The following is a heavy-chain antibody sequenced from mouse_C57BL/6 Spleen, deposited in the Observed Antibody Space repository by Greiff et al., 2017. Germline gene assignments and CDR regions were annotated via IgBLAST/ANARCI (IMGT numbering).Heavy chain of an antibody. CDR2: IYPGDGDT. D-gene: IGHD1-1*01. Sequence: VQVVESGAELVKPGASVKISCKASGYAFSSYWMNWVKQRPGKGLEWIGQIYPGDGDTNYNGKFKGKATLTADKSSSTAYMQLSSLTSEDSAVYFCASLEGITTVVATDYAMDYWGQGTSVTVSS. CDR3: ASLEGITTVVATDYAMDY. J-gene: IGHJ4*01. V-gene: IGHV1-80*01. CDR1: GYAFSSYW.